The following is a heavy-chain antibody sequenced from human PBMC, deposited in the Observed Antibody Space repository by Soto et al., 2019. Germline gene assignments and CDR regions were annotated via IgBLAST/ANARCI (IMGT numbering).Heavy chain of an antibody. J-gene: IGHJ6*02. V-gene: IGHV3-11*01. CDR2: ISSSGSTI. CDR3: ARGWTGTKRGAYYYYYYGMDV. Sequence: SLRLSCAASGFTFSDNYMSWLRPAPGKGLEWVSYISSSGSTIYYADSVKGRFTISRDNAKNSLYLQMNSLRAEDTAVYYCARGWTGTKRGAYYYYYYGMDVWRQGTTVTVSS. CDR1: GFTFSDNY. D-gene: IGHD1-7*01.